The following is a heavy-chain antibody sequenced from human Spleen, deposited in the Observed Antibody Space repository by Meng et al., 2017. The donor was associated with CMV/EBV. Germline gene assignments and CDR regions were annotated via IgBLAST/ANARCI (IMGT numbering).Heavy chain of an antibody. CDR3: ARDLNVFCSAASCLGIDY. CDR1: GFTFSRYA. D-gene: IGHD2-15*01. CDR2: TSFDGGNS. V-gene: IGHV3-30*04. Sequence: GESLKISCAASGFTFSRYALHWVRQAPGKGLEWVAITSFDGGNSHYGDSVKGRFTISRDNSKNTLYLKMNSLRPEDTAVYYCARDLNVFCSAASCLGIDYWGQGTLVTVSS. J-gene: IGHJ4*02.